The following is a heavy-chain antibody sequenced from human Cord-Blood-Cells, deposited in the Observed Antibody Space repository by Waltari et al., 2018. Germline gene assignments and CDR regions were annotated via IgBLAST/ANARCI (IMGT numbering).Heavy chain of an antibody. J-gene: IGHJ3*02. D-gene: IGHD6-6*01. Sequence: QVQLVQSGAEVKKPGASVKVSCKASGYTFTSYYMHWVRQAPGQGLEWMGIRHASGGNTSYEQKLQGRVTMARDTSTRTVDMELSSLRSEDTAVYYCARARGAARDAFDIWGQGTMVTVSS. CDR3: ARARGAARDAFDI. CDR2: RHASGGNT. V-gene: IGHV1-46*04. CDR1: GYTFTSYY.